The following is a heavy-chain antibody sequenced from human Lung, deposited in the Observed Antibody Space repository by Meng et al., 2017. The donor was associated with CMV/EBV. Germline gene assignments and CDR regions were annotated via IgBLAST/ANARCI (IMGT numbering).Heavy chain of an antibody. V-gene: IGHV1-18*01. CDR2: ISAYNGNT. CDR1: GYTFTSYG. J-gene: IGHJ5*02. Sequence: QVQLGQSGAEVKKPGASMKGSCKASGYTFTSYGISWVRQAPGQGLEWMGWISAYNGNTNYAQKLQGRITMTTDTSTSTAYMELRSLRSDDTAVYYCAASSSSWYQNWFNPWGQGTLVTVSS. CDR3: AASSSSWYQNWFNP. D-gene: IGHD6-13*01.